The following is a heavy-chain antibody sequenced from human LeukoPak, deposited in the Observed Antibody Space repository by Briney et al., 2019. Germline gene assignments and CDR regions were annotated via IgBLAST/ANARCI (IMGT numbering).Heavy chain of an antibody. CDR1: GFTFSNYW. CDR2: IKEDGSKK. J-gene: IGHJ3*01. CDR3: ARATRDDFGDVHDAFDV. Sequence: GGSLRLSCAGSGFTFSNYWMSWVREVPGKGLEWVANIKEDGSKKYYVESVKGRFTISRDNAKNSVFLQMNTLRADDTAIYYCARATRDDFGDVHDAFDVWGQGTMVAVSS. V-gene: IGHV3-7*01. D-gene: IGHD4-17*01.